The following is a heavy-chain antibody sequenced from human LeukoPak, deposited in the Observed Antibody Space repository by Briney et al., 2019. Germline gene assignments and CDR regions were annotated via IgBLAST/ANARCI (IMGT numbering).Heavy chain of an antibody. CDR1: GGSISSYY. D-gene: IGHD3-22*01. Sequence: SETLSLTCTVSGGSISSYYWSWIRQPPGKGLEWIGYIYYSGSTNYNPSLKSRVTISVDTSKNQFSLKLSSVTAADTAVYYCARGGNYHDSSPLDYWGQGTLVTVSS. CDR3: ARGGNYHDSSPLDY. CDR2: IYYSGST. V-gene: IGHV4-59*01. J-gene: IGHJ4*02.